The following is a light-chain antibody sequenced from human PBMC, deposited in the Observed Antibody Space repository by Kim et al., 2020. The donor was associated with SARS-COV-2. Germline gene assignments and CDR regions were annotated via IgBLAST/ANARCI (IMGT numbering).Light chain of an antibody. CDR2: RDS. J-gene: IGLJ1*01. CDR3: QVWDRSTASYV. Sequence: SYELTQPLSVSVALGQTARITCGGNHLGSKNVHWCQQKPGQAPVVVIYRDSNRPSGIPERFSGSNSGNTATLTISRVQAGDEADYYCQVWDRSTASYVFGNGTKVTVL. CDR1: HLGSKN. V-gene: IGLV3-9*01.